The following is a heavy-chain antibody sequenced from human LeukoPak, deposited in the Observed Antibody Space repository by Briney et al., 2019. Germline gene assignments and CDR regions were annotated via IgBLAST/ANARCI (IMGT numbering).Heavy chain of an antibody. CDR1: GFTFSSYA. J-gene: IGHJ4*02. CDR3: ARDPLGTRPGFDY. CDR2: ISYDGSNK. Sequence: PGGSLRLSCAASGFTFSSYAMHWVRQAPGKGLEWVAVISYDGSNKYYADSVKGRFTISRDNSKNTLYLQMNSLGAEDTAVYYCARDPLGTRPGFDYWGQGTLVTVSS. D-gene: IGHD1-1*01. V-gene: IGHV3-30*04.